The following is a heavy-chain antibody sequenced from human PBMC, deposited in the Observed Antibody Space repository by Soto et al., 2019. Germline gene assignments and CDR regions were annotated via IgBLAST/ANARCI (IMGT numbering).Heavy chain of an antibody. V-gene: IGHV4-59*01. CDR2: IYYSGST. D-gene: IGHD3-9*01. Sequence: SSETLSLTCTVSGGSISSYYWSWTRQPPGKGLEWIGYIYYSGSTNYNPSLKSRVTISVDTSKNQFSLKLSSVTAADTAVYYCARGNYDILTSFDYWGQGTLVTVSS. J-gene: IGHJ4*02. CDR3: ARGNYDILTSFDY. CDR1: GGSISSYY.